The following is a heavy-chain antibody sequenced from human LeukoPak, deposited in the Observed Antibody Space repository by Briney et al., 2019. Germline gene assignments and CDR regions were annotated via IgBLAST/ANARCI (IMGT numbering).Heavy chain of an antibody. Sequence: GGSLRLSCSASGFTFSSFAMHWVRQAPGKGLEYISTISTNGGSTYYADSVRGRFTISRDNSKNTLYLQMNSLRAKDTAVYYCVKTQGMVRGDFDYWGQGTLVTASS. CDR3: VKTQGMVRGDFDY. D-gene: IGHD3-10*01. CDR2: ISTNGGST. V-gene: IGHV3-64D*06. J-gene: IGHJ4*02. CDR1: GFTFSSFA.